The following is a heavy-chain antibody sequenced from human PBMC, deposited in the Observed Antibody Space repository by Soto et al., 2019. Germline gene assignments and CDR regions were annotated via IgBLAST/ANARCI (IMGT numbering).Heavy chain of an antibody. J-gene: IGHJ4*02. CDR1: GYNFNQYY. CDR3: ARGPDDSDVPRWDY. Sequence: VQLVQSGAEVRKPGASVRLSCETSGYNFNQYYIHWVRQAPGQGREWMGIINLRGGTTEYAHKFRGRITVTGDTSTSTAYIQLSSLRSEDTAVYFCARGPDDSDVPRWDYWGQGTLVTVSS. CDR2: INLRGGTT. D-gene: IGHD4-17*01. V-gene: IGHV1-46*02.